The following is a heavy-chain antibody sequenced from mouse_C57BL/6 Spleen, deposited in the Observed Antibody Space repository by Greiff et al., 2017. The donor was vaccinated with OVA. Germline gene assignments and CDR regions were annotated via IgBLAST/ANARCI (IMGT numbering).Heavy chain of an antibody. Sequence: QVHVKQPGAELVKPGASVKLSCKASGYTFTSYWMHWVKQRPGQGLEWIGMIHPNSGSTNYNEKFKSKATLTVDKSSSTAYMQLSSLTSEDSAVYYCARSEYYGSDPVDYWGQGTTLTVSS. V-gene: IGHV1-64*01. J-gene: IGHJ2*01. CDR3: ARSEYYGSDPVDY. CDR2: IHPNSGST. D-gene: IGHD1-1*01. CDR1: GYTFTSYW.